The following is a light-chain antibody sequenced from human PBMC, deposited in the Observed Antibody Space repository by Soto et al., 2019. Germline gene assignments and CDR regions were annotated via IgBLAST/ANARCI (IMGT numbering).Light chain of an antibody. CDR1: SSDVGGYNY. J-gene: IGLJ2*01. V-gene: IGLV2-8*01. CDR2: EVS. CDR3: SSYAGSNHLV. Sequence: QSALTQPPSASGSPGQSVTISCTGTSSDVGGYNYVSWYQQHPGKAPKLMIYEVSKRPSGVPDRFSGSKSGNTASLTVSGLQAEDEGDYYCSSYAGSNHLVFGGGTQLTVL.